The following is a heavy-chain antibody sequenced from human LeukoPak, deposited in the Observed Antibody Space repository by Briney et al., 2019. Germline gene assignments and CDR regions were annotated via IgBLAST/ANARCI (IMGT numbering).Heavy chain of an antibody. J-gene: IGHJ6*02. CDR2: INHSGST. V-gene: IGHV4-34*01. CDR1: GGSFSGYY. CDR3: ARGPRITIFGVVISHYYGMDV. D-gene: IGHD3-3*01. Sequence: PSQTLSLTCAVYGGSFSGYYWSWIRQPPGKGLEWIGEINHSGSTNYNPSLKSRVTISVDTSKNQFSLKLSSVTAADTAVYYCARGPRITIFGVVISHYYGMDVWGQGTTVTVSS.